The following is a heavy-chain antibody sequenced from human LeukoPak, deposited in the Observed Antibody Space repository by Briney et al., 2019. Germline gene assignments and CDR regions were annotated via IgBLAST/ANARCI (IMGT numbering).Heavy chain of an antibody. V-gene: IGHV3-30*02. CDR1: GFTFSSYG. CDR3: AKDLAGPDYDFWSGYYWSAANWFDP. CDR2: IRYDGSNI. J-gene: IGHJ5*02. D-gene: IGHD3-3*01. Sequence: GGSLRLSCAASGFTFSSYGKHWVRQAPGQGLEWVAFIRYDGSNIYYADSVKGRFTISRDNSKNTLYLQMNSLRAEDTAVYYCAKDLAGPDYDFWSGYYWSAANWFDPWGQGTLVTVSS.